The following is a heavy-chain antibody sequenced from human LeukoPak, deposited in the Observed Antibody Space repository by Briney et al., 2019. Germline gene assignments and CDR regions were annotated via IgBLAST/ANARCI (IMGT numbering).Heavy chain of an antibody. CDR2: IYYSGST. Sequence: SETLSLTCTVSGGSIRSYYWSWIRQPPGKGLEWIGYIYYSGSTSYNPSLKSRVTISVDTSKNQFSLKLSSVTAADTAVYYCAREGITMVRGVGANWFDPWGQGTLVTVSS. D-gene: IGHD3-10*01. CDR3: AREGITMVRGVGANWFDP. CDR1: GGSIRSYY. V-gene: IGHV4-59*12. J-gene: IGHJ5*02.